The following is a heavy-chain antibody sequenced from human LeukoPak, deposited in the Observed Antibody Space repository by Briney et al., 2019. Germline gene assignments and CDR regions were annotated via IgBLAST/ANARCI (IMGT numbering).Heavy chain of an antibody. J-gene: IGHJ4*02. D-gene: IGHD3-22*01. Sequence: GRSLRLSCADSGVTFSNYGMHWVRQAPGKGLEWVAVISYDGSNKYYADSVKGRFTISRDNSKNTLYLQMNSLRAEDTAVYYCARTHYYDSSGYYYWGQGTLVTVSS. CDR1: GVTFSNYG. V-gene: IGHV3-30*03. CDR3: ARTHYYDSSGYYY. CDR2: ISYDGSNK.